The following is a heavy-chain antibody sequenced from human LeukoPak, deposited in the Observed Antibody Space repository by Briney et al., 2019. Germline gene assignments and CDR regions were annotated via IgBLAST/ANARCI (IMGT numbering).Heavy chain of an antibody. CDR3: ATGFKDLKLTDFDY. V-gene: IGHV1-24*01. Sequence: ASVEVSCKVSGYTLTELSMHWVRQAPGKGLEWMGGFDPEDGETIYAQKFQGRVTMTEDTSTDTAYMELSSLRSEDTAVYYCATGFKDLKLTDFDYWGQGTLVTVSS. CDR1: GYTLTELS. CDR2: FDPEDGET. J-gene: IGHJ4*02. D-gene: IGHD1-14*01.